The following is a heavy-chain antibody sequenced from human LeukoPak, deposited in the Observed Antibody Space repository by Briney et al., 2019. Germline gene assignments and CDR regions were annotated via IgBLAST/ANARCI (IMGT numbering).Heavy chain of an antibody. CDR3: ATKVPPGYPHDYGFDAFDI. V-gene: IGHV1-69*04. D-gene: IGHD4-17*01. J-gene: IGHJ3*02. CDR1: GGTFSSYA. Sequence: GASVKVSCKASGGTFSSYAISWVRQAPGQGLEWMGRIIPILGIANYAQKFQGRVAITADKSTSTAYMELSSLRSEDTAVYYCATKVPPGYPHDYGFDAFDIWGQGTMVTVSS. CDR2: IIPILGIA.